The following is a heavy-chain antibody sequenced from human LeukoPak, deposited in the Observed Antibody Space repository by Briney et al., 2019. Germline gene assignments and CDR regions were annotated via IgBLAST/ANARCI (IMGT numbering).Heavy chain of an antibody. CDR2: ILENGSNQ. V-gene: IGHV3-30*04. CDR3: ARVQGGGYRTADY. D-gene: IGHD6-19*01. Sequence: GRSLRLSCAASGFTFSNYIMHWVRQAPCKGLDWVAVILENGSNQYYADSVKGRFTISRDNSKNTLFLQMNSLRGEDTAMYYCARVQGGGYRTADYWGQGTLVTVSS. CDR1: GFTFSNYI. J-gene: IGHJ4*02.